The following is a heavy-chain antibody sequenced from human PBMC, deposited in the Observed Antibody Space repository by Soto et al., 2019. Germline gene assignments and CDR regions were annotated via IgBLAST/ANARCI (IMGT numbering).Heavy chain of an antibody. V-gene: IGHV1-3*01. CDR2: INAGNGNT. Sequence: GGSLRLSCAASGFTFSSYAMHWVRQAPGQRLEWMGWINAGNGNTKYSQKFQGRVTITRDTSASTAYMELSSLRSEDTAVYYCARDYSSGWYGHYYYYGMDVWGQGTTVTVSS. CDR1: GFTFSSYA. CDR3: ARDYSSGWYGHYYYYGMDV. J-gene: IGHJ6*02. D-gene: IGHD6-19*01.